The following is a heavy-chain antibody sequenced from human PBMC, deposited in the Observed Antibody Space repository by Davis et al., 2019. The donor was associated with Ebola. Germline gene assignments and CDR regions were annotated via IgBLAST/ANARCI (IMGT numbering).Heavy chain of an antibody. D-gene: IGHD2-2*01. CDR3: AREEPSTCFYDY. CDR1: GGSISSYY. J-gene: IGHJ4*02. V-gene: IGHV4-59*01. CDR2: IYYSGST. Sequence: PGGSLRLSCTVSGGSISSYYWSWIRQPPGKGLEWIGYIYYSGSTNYNSSLQSRVTISLDTSKRQFSLKLNSVTAADTAVYYCAREEPSTCFYDYWGQGALVTVSS.